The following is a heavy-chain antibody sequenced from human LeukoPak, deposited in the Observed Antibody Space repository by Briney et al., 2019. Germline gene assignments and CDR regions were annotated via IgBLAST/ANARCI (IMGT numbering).Heavy chain of an antibody. CDR2: IYPGDSNT. V-gene: IGHV5-51*01. J-gene: IGHJ4*02. CDR1: GYSFTNYW. Sequence: GESLKISCKGSGYSFTNYWIAWMRQMPGKGVEWMGIIYPGDSNTRYNPSFQGQVSISADKSISTAYLQWSSLEASDTAMYYCARQPPGLFATDYWGQGTLVTVSS. CDR3: ARQPPGLFATDY.